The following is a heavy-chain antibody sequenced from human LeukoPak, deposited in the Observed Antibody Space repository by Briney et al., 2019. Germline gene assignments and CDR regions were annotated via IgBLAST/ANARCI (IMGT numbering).Heavy chain of an antibody. CDR3: AKDEDGYSYGYYFAY. CDR2: ISGSGGST. Sequence: SGGSLRLSCASSGFILSSYAMSCVRQVPGKGLDWISVISGSGGSTYYADSVKGRFTISRDNSTNTLYLQMNSLRAEDTAVYSCAKDEDGYSYGYYFAYWGQGTLVTVSS. J-gene: IGHJ4*02. CDR1: GFILSSYA. D-gene: IGHD5-18*01. V-gene: IGHV3-23*01.